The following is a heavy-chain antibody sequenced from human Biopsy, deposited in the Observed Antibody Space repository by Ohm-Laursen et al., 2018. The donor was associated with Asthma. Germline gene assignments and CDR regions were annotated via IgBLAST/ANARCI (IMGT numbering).Heavy chain of an antibody. D-gene: IGHD3-3*01. CDR1: GFTSGDYC. CDR2: IKHDGSEK. V-gene: IGHV3-7*01. Sequence: SLRLSYAAFGFTSGDYCMGWVRQVPGQGLEWVANIKHDGSEKNHVDSLKGRFTISRDNAKNLLFLQMNSLRAEDTAVYYCARTFHFWSPYHAEHYQLWGQGTLVTVSS. CDR3: ARTFHFWSPYHAEHYQL. J-gene: IGHJ1*01.